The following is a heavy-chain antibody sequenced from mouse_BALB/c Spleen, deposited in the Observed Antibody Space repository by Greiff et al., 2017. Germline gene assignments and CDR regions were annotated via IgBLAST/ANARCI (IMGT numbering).Heavy chain of an antibody. D-gene: IGHD2-14*01. CDR3: ARPHRYDATFFAY. CDR1: GYTFSSYW. CDR2: ILPGSGST. V-gene: IGHV1-9*01. J-gene: IGHJ3*01. Sequence: VQLQQSGAELMKPGASVKISCKATGYTFSSYWIEWVKQRPGHGLEWIGEILPGSGSTNYNEKFKGKATFTADTSSNTAYMQLSSLTSEDSAVYYCARPHRYDATFFAYWGQGTLVTVSA.